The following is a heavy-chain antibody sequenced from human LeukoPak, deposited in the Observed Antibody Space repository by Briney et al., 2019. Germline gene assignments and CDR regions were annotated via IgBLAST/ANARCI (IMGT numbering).Heavy chain of an antibody. Sequence: GRSLRLSCAASGFTFSSYAMHWVRQAPGKGLEWVAVISYDGSNKYYADSVKGRFTISRDNSKNTLYLQMNSLRAEDTAVYYCAKGLGGGSGSYYWFDYWGQGTLVTVSS. D-gene: IGHD3-10*01. CDR2: ISYDGSNK. V-gene: IGHV3-30*04. CDR1: GFTFSSYA. J-gene: IGHJ4*02. CDR3: AKGLGGGSGSYYWFDY.